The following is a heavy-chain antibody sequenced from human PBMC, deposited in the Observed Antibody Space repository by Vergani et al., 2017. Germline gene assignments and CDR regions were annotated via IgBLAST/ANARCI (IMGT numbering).Heavy chain of an antibody. CDR1: GFTFSSYS. CDR2: ISSSSSYI. D-gene: IGHD6-13*01. Sequence: EVQLVESGGGLVKPGGSLRLSCAASGFTFSSYSMNWVRQAPGKGLEWVSSISSSSSYIYYADSVKGRFTISRDNAKNSLYLQMNSRRAEDTAVYYCARLIAAAGTSDYWGQGTLVTVSS. V-gene: IGHV3-21*01. J-gene: IGHJ4*02. CDR3: ARLIAAAGTSDY.